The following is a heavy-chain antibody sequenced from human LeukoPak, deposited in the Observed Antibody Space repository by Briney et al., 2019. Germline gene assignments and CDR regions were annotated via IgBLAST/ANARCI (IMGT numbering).Heavy chain of an antibody. J-gene: IGHJ5*02. CDR2: INHSGST. Sequence: SETLSLTCAVYGGYYWSWIRQPPGKGLEWIGEINHSGSTNYNPSLKSRVTISVDTSKNQFSLKLSSVTAADTAVYYCAGYSSSWYDAVRKDTNNWFDPWGQGTLVTVSS. D-gene: IGHD6-13*01. CDR3: AGYSSSWYDAVRKDTNNWFDP. V-gene: IGHV4-34*01. CDR1: GGYY.